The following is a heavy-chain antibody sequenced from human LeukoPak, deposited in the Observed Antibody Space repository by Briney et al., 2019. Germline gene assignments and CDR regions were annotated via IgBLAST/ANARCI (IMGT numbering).Heavy chain of an antibody. Sequence: SVKVSCKASGGTFSSYAISWVRQAPGQGLEWMGGIIPIFGTANYAQKFQGRVTITADKSTSTAYMELSSLRSEDTAVYYCARSGTTVTTVSFYYYYYYMDVWGKGTTVTVSS. CDR2: IIPIFGTA. V-gene: IGHV1-69*06. CDR3: ARSGTTVTTVSFYYYYYYMDV. D-gene: IGHD4-17*01. CDR1: GGTFSSYA. J-gene: IGHJ6*03.